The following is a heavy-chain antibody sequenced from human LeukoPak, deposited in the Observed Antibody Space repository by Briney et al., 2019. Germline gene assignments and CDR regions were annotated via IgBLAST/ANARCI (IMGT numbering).Heavy chain of an antibody. J-gene: IGHJ5*02. V-gene: IGHV3-23*01. Sequence: GGSLRHSCAASGFTFSNYAMSWVRQAPGKGLEWVSGISGSGGSTYYADSVKDRFTISRDNSKNTLYLQMNSLRAEDTAVYYCAKLEVTTTDNWFDPWGQGTLVTVSS. CDR2: ISGSGGST. D-gene: IGHD4-17*01. CDR3: AKLEVTTTDNWFDP. CDR1: GFTFSNYA.